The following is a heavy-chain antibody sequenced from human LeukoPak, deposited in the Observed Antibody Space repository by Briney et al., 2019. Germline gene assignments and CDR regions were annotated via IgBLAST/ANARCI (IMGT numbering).Heavy chain of an antibody. Sequence: GGSLRLSCAASGFTFSSYWMHWVRQAPGKGLEWVAFIRFDGSNKYYADSVRGRFTISRDNSKNTLYLQMNSLRAEDTAVYYCAKDLSFCSGGSCYSGPDAFDIWGQGTMVTVSS. CDR3: AKDLSFCSGGSCYSGPDAFDI. CDR2: IRFDGSNK. CDR1: GFTFSSYW. V-gene: IGHV3-30*02. D-gene: IGHD2-15*01. J-gene: IGHJ3*02.